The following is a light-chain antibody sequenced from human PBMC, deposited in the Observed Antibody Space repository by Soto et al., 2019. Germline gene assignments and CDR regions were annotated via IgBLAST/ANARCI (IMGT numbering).Light chain of an antibody. CDR1: QSFSSSY. CDR3: QQRSNWPPIT. J-gene: IGKJ5*01. Sequence: SQSPCTLSLSTGERATLSCRASQSFSSSYLAWYQQTPGQAPRLLIYGASSRATGIPDRFSGSGSGTDFTLTISSLEPEDFAVYYCQQRSNWPPITFAQGTRLAIK. V-gene: IGKV3D-20*02. CDR2: GAS.